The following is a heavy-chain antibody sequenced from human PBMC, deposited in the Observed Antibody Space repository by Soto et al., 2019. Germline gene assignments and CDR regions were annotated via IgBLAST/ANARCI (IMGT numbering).Heavy chain of an antibody. CDR1: GYSISNGDY. V-gene: IGHV4-38-2*02. CDR3: ARNTSTYFDS. J-gene: IGHJ4*02. Sequence: SETLSLTCTVSGYSISNGDYWGWIRQAPGKGLEWIGSVYYSGSTHYEPSLRGRIAISVDTLKNQFSLRLPSVTAADTAMYFYARNTSTYFDSWGQGIPVTVSS. CDR2: VYYSGST.